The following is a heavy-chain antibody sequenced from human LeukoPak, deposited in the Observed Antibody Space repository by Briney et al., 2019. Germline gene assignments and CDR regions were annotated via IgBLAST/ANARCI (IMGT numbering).Heavy chain of an antibody. CDR3: ARIAKDCGGDCFADY. V-gene: IGHV3-66*01. CDR1: ALTVSGNS. CDR2: IYCGGST. D-gene: IGHD2-21*01. Sequence: QSGGSLRLSCAPSALTVSGNSVTWIRQIPGEGLEWVSAIYCGGSTFYADSVKGRFIISRDTSKNTWTLQMNSLRVEDTAVYYCARIAKDCGGDCFADYWGQGTLVTVSS. J-gene: IGHJ4*02.